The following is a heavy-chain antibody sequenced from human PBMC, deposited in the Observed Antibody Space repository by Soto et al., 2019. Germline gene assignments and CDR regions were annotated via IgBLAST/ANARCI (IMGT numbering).Heavy chain of an antibody. V-gene: IGHV1-69*13. CDR3: ASNQDNDYKYYYYYYGMDV. Sequence: ASVKVSCNASGGTFSSYAISWVRQAPGQGLEWMGGIIPIFGTANYAQKFQGRVTITADESTSTAYMERSSLGSEDTAVYYCASNQDNDYKYYYYYYGMDVWGQGTTVTVSS. J-gene: IGHJ6*02. CDR2: IIPIFGTA. D-gene: IGHD4-17*01. CDR1: GGTFSSYA.